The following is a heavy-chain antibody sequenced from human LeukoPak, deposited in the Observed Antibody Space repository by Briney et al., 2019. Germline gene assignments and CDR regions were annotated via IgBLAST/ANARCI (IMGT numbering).Heavy chain of an antibody. J-gene: IGHJ4*02. CDR1: GGSISSGSYY. CDR2: IYTSGST. D-gene: IGHD3-3*01. V-gene: IGHV4-61*02. CDR3: ARGDYDFWSGYLDY. Sequence: PSETLSLTCTVSGGSISSGSYYWSWIRQPAGKGLEWIGRIYTSGSTNHNPSLKSRVTISVDTSKNQFSLKLSSVTAADTAVYYCARGDYDFWSGYLDYWGQGTLVTVSS.